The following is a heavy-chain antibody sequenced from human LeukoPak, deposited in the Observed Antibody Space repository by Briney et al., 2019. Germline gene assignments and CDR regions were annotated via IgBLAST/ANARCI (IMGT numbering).Heavy chain of an antibody. Sequence: SETLSLTCAVYGGSFSGYYWSWIRQPPGKGLEWIGEINHSGSTNYNPSLKSRVTISVDASKNQFSLKLSSVTAADTAVYYCARTPLTWIQLKSAFDIWGQGTMVTVSS. CDR3: ARTPLTWIQLKSAFDI. J-gene: IGHJ3*02. V-gene: IGHV4-34*01. D-gene: IGHD5-18*01. CDR1: GGSFSGYY. CDR2: INHSGST.